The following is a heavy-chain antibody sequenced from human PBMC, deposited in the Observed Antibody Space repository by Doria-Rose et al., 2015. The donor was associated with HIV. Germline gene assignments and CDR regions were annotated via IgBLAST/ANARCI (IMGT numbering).Heavy chain of an antibody. V-gene: IGHV2-26*01. CDR2: IFSDAER. Sequence: QVQLVQSGPVLVEPTETLTLTCTVSGVSLSSPGMGVSWIRQPPGKALEWLANIFSDAERSYNTSLKSRLTIARGTSKSQVVLTMTDMDPVDTATYYCARIKSSRWYHKYYFDFWGQGTLVIVSA. D-gene: IGHD6-13*01. CDR3: ARIKSSRWYHKYYFDF. J-gene: IGHJ4*02. CDR1: GVSLSSPGMG.